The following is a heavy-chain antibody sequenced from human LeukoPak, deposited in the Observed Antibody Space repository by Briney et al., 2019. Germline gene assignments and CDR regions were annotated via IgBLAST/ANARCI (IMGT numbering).Heavy chain of an antibody. Sequence: KPSETLSLTCTVYGGSFSGYYWSWIRQPPGKGLEWIGEINHSGSTNYNPFLKSRVTISVDTSKNQFSLKLSSVTAADTAVYYCAREGYCGSTSCYGHDAFDIWGQGTMVTVSS. CDR2: INHSGST. V-gene: IGHV4-34*01. CDR3: AREGYCGSTSCYGHDAFDI. D-gene: IGHD2-2*01. J-gene: IGHJ3*02. CDR1: GGSFSGYY.